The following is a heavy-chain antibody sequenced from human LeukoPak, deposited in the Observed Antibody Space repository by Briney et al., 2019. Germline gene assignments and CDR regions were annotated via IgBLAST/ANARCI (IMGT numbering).Heavy chain of an antibody. J-gene: IGHJ3*02. Sequence: GGSLRLSCAASGFTFSSYAMSWVRQAPGKGLEWVATISGGGDATYYAHSVKGRFAVSRDNSKKTLYLQLNSLRAEDTAVYYCTRDQRKYCSRTTCFVFDIWGQGTVVSVSS. V-gene: IGHV3-23*01. CDR3: TRDQRKYCSRTTCFVFDI. CDR2: ISGGGDAT. D-gene: IGHD2-2*01. CDR1: GFTFSSYA.